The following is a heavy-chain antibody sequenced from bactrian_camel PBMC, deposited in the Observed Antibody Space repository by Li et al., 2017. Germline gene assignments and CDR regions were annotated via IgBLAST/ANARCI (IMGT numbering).Heavy chain of an antibody. Sequence: VQLVESGGGSVQTGESLTLSCVAPGYITSSYFMGWLRHQAPGQKREGVATIGSHGNTTYADSVQGRFTISKDNAKNILLLQMNSLKPEDTAMYYCAADRRRSNDESKIAPYRYLVWGQGTQVTVS. CDR3: AADRRRSNDESKIAPYRYLV. D-gene: IGHD2*01. CDR2: IGSHGNT. CDR1: GYITSSYF. V-gene: IGHV3S53*01. J-gene: IGHJ4*01.